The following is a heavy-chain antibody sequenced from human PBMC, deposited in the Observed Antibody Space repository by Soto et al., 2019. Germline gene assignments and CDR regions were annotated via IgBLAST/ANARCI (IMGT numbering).Heavy chain of an antibody. V-gene: IGHV4-39*01. CDR3: ARLQQLVTFDY. Sequence: SETLSLTCTVSGGSISSSSYYWCWIRQPPGKGLEWIGSIYYSGSIYYNPSLKSRVTISVDTSKNQFSLRLSSVTAADTAVYYCARLQQLVTFDYWGQGTLVTVSS. J-gene: IGHJ4*02. CDR2: IYYSGSI. CDR1: GGSISSSSYY. D-gene: IGHD6-6*01.